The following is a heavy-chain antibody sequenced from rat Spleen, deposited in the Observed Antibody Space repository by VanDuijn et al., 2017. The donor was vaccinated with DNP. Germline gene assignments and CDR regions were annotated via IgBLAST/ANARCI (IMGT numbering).Heavy chain of an antibody. V-gene: IGHV5-29*01. CDR1: GFTFSKYA. Sequence: EVQLVESGGGLVQPGRSLKLSCVVSGFTFSKYAMAWVRQAPTIGLEWVAALSFDGSSTYYRDSVRGRFTISRDNAKSTLYLQMDSLRSEDTATYYCTRHIPGYNVMDAWGQGASVTVSS. CDR2: LSFDGSST. D-gene: IGHD1-4*01. J-gene: IGHJ4*01. CDR3: TRHIPGYNVMDA.